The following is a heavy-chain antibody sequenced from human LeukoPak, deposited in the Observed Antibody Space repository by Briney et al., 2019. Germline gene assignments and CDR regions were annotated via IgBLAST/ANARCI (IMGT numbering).Heavy chain of an antibody. J-gene: IGHJ4*02. CDR2: IYPADSDT. CDR3: ARHAGGYSSGWYEDY. D-gene: IGHD6-19*01. V-gene: IGHV5-51*01. Sequence: GESLKISCEGSGYAFSSPWIGWVRQMSGKGLEWGGIIYPADSDTRYSPSFQGQVTISADKSINTAYLQWSSLKASDTAMYYCARHAGGYSSGWYEDYWGQGTLVTVSS. CDR1: GYAFSSPW.